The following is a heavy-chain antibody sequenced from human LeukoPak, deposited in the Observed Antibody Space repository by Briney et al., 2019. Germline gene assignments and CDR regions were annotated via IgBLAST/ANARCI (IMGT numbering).Heavy chain of an antibody. Sequence: ASVKVSCKASGFTFSGYYMHWVRQAPGQGLEWMAWISPNSGGINYVQKFQGRVTVTRDTSISTDYMEISGLTSDDTALYYCAREPSGSGGYDYWGQGTLVTVSS. V-gene: IGHV1-2*02. D-gene: IGHD3-10*01. CDR1: GFTFSGYY. CDR2: ISPNSGGI. CDR3: AREPSGSGGYDY. J-gene: IGHJ4*02.